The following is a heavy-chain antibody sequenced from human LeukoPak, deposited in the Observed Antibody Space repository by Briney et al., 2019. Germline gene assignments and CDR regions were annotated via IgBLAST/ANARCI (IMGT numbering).Heavy chain of an antibody. CDR1: GFTFSSYG. V-gene: IGHV3-30*18. J-gene: IGHJ5*02. Sequence: GGSLRLSCAASGFTFSSYGTHWVRQAPGKGLEWVAVISYDGSNKYYADSVKGRFTISRDNSKNTLYLQMNSLRAEDTTVYYCAKDWLHHWGQGTLVTVSS. CDR2: ISYDGSNK. CDR3: AKDWLHH.